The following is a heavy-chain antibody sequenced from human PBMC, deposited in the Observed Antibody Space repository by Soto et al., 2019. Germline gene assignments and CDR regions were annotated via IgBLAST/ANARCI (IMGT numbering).Heavy chain of an antibody. CDR1: GFTFSSYA. V-gene: IGHV3-23*01. CDR2: IGGSGGNT. Sequence: EVQLLESGEGLVQPGGSLKLSCAASGFTFSSYAMSWVRQALGKGLEWVSGIGGSGGNTYYADSVKGRFTISRDNSKNTLFLQMNSLRAEDTAEYYCARVVRYFDTPYGMDVWGQGTTVTVSS. J-gene: IGHJ6*02. D-gene: IGHD3-9*01. CDR3: ARVVRYFDTPYGMDV.